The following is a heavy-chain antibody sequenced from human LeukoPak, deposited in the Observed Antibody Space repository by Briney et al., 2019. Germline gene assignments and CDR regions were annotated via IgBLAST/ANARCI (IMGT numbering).Heavy chain of an antibody. D-gene: IGHD2-2*01. CDR1: GYTFTSYG. Sequence: ASVKVSCKASGYTFTSYGISWVRQAPGQGLEWMGWIGAYNGNTNYAQKLQGRVTMTTDTSTSTAYMELRSLRSDDTAVYYCARDRPTLKQYCSSTSCYSGHVAFDIWGQGTMVTVSS. CDR3: ARDRPTLKQYCSSTSCYSGHVAFDI. CDR2: IGAYNGNT. J-gene: IGHJ3*02. V-gene: IGHV1-18*01.